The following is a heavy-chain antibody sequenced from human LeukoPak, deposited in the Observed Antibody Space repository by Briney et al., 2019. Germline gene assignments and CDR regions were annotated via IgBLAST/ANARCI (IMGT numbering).Heavy chain of an antibody. Sequence: GGSLRLSCAASGFTFSSYAMTWVRQAPGKGLEWVSGISGGGGSTHYADSVKGRFTISRDNSKNTLYLQMNSLRAEDTAVYYCAKDWDSSGYYSHWGQGTLVTVSS. CDR3: AKDWDSSGYYSH. D-gene: IGHD3-22*01. J-gene: IGHJ4*02. CDR2: ISGGGGST. V-gene: IGHV3-23*01. CDR1: GFTFSSYA.